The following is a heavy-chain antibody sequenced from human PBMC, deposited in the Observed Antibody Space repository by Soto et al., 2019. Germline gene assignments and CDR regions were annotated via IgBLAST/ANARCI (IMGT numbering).Heavy chain of an antibody. J-gene: IGHJ4*02. Sequence: PGGSLRLSCAASGFTFSSYWMHWVRQVPGKGLMWVSHITSDGRRTTYADSVKGRITISRDNAKNTLYLQMNSLRAEDTAVYYCARGSRSGFDFDYWGQGTLVTVSS. CDR2: ITSDGRRT. D-gene: IGHD3-3*01. CDR3: ARGSRSGFDFDY. V-gene: IGHV3-74*01. CDR1: GFTFSSYW.